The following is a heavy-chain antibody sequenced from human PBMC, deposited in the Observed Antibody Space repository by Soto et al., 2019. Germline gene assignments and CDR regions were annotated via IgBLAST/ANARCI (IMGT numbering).Heavy chain of an antibody. CDR1: GFIFSNYE. V-gene: IGHV3-48*03. CDR2: ISDSGSTI. D-gene: IGHD2-15*01. Sequence: GGSLRLSCAASGFIFSNYEMDWVRQAPGKGLEWIAYISDSGSTILYADSVKGRFTISRDDAGRSLYLQMDSLRAEDTAVYYCAREICSGSRCYDTFDLWGQGTKVIVSS. J-gene: IGHJ3*01. CDR3: AREICSGSRCYDTFDL.